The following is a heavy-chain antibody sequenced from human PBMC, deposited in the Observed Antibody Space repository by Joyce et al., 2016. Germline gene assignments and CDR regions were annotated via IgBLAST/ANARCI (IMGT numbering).Heavy chain of an antibody. V-gene: IGHV1-18*01. CDR2: ISAYNGHT. Sequence: QLQLVQSGAEVKKPGASVKVSCKASGYIFTNYGITWVRQAPGQGLEWMGWISAYNGHTIYAQNLQGRVTLTTDTSTSTASMELMSLRSDDTAIYYCARTINWNCDYWGQGTLVTVSS. CDR3: ARTINWNCDY. J-gene: IGHJ4*02. CDR1: GYIFTNYG. D-gene: IGHD1-7*01.